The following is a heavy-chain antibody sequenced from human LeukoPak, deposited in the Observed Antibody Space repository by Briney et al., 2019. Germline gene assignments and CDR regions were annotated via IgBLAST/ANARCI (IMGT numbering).Heavy chain of an antibody. V-gene: IGHV3-48*03. Sequence: PGGSLRLSCAASGFTFSSYEMNWVRQAPGKGLEWVSYISSSGSTIYYAGSVKGRFTISRDNAKNSLYLQMNSLRAEDTAVYYCARDKEYPELDYWGQGTLVTVSS. D-gene: IGHD2/OR15-2a*01. CDR2: ISSSGSTI. CDR3: ARDKEYPELDY. CDR1: GFTFSSYE. J-gene: IGHJ4*02.